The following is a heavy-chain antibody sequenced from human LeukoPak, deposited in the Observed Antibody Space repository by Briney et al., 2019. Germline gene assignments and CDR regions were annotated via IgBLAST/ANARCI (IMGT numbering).Heavy chain of an antibody. Sequence: ASVKVSCKASGYTFTGYYMHWVRQAPGQGLEWMGGIIPIFGTANYAQKFQGRVTITADESTSTAYMELSSLRSEDTAVYYCASAVTRTGGYYYYYMDVWGKGTTVTISS. J-gene: IGHJ6*03. CDR2: IIPIFGTA. CDR3: ASAVTRTGGYYYYYMDV. V-gene: IGHV1-69*13. D-gene: IGHD4-17*01. CDR1: GYTFTGYY.